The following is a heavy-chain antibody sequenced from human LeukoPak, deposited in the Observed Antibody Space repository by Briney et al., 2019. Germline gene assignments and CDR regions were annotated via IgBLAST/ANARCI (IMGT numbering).Heavy chain of an antibody. CDR3: ARGRDSSSFPPYFDH. V-gene: IGHV4-31*03. CDR1: GGSISSGGYY. CDR2: IFYSGST. D-gene: IGHD6-13*01. J-gene: IGHJ4*02. Sequence: SQTLSLTCTVSGGSISSGGYYWSWIRQHPGKGLEWIGYIFYSGSTYYNPSLRSRVTISVDTSKNQFSLKLSSVTAADTAVYYCARGRDSSSFPPYFDHWGQGTLVTVSS.